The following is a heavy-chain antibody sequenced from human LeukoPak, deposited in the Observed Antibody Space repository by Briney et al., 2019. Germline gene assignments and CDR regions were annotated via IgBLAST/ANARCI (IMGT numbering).Heavy chain of an antibody. V-gene: IGHV3-11*01. CDR1: GFTFSDYN. D-gene: IGHD3-9*01. J-gene: IGHJ6*02. CDR2: ITNGGSTK. Sequence: GGSLRLSCAASGFTFSDYNMNWVRQAPGKGLEWVSYITNGGSTKHHADSVKGRFTISRHNAKKTLYLQMNSLRAEDTAVYYCARSIGLTGGGVDVWGQGTTVTVSS. CDR3: ARSIGLTGGGVDV.